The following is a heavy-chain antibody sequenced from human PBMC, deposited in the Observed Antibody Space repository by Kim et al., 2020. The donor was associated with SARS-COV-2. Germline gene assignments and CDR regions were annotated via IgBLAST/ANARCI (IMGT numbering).Heavy chain of an antibody. CDR2: WKK. CDR3: AASPTLSY. Sequence: WKKDYAGSVKRRITINTDTSKTQFSLQLNSVTPEDTAVYYCAASPTLSYWGQGTLVTVSS. J-gene: IGHJ4*02. V-gene: IGHV6-1*01.